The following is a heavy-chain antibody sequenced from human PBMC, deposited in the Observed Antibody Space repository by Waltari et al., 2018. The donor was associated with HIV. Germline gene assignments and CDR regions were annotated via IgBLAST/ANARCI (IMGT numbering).Heavy chain of an antibody. V-gene: IGHV3-7*01. CDR2: IKQDGSEK. D-gene: IGHD3-10*01. Sequence: EVQLVESGGGLVQPGGSLRLPCAASGFTFSRYLMSWVRQAPGKGLEWVANIKQDGSEKYYVDSVKGRFTISRDNAKNSLYLQMNSLRAEDTAVYYCAGGGVLLWFGDLNWFDPWGQGTLVTVSS. CDR1: GFTFSRYL. CDR3: AGGGVLLWFGDLNWFDP. J-gene: IGHJ5*02.